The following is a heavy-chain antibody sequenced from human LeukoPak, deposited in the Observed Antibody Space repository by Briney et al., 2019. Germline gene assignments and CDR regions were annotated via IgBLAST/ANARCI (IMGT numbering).Heavy chain of an antibody. J-gene: IGHJ4*02. V-gene: IGHV4-39*01. CDR1: GGSISSGGYY. CDR2: IYYSGST. D-gene: IGHD5-18*01. Sequence: SETLSLTCTVSGGSISSGGYYWSWIRQPPGKGLEWIGSIYYSGSTYYNPSLKSRVTISVDTSKNQFSLKLSSVTAADTAVYYCASDGSGYSYGDSHFDYWGQGTLVTVSS. CDR3: ASDGSGYSYGDSHFDY.